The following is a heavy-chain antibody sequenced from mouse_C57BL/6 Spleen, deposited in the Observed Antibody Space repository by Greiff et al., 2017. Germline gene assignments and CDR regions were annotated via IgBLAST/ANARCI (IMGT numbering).Heavy chain of an antibody. CDR1: GYTFTSYW. D-gene: IGHD1-1*01. CDR3: ARHYYGSSYAPAWFAY. Sequence: QVQLQQSGAELVKPGASVKLSCKASGYTFTSYWMHWVKQRPGQGLEWIGMIHPNSGSTNYNEKFKSKATLTVDKSSSTAYMQLSSLTSEDSAVYYCARHYYGSSYAPAWFAYWGQGTLDTVSA. V-gene: IGHV1-64*01. CDR2: IHPNSGST. J-gene: IGHJ3*01.